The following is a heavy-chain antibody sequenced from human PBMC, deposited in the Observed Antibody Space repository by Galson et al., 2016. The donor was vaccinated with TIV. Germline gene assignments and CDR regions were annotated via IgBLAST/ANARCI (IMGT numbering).Heavy chain of an antibody. CDR3: ATSVLPPAVMPSTSLHS. Sequence: SVKVSCKASGYTFNNFAVSWVRQAPGQGLEWMGWISTYNGETNYAQNFQGRVTLTTDTSTNTAYLQWSSLKASDTAIYYCATSVLPPAVMPSTSLHSWGQGTLVTVSS. CDR1: GYTFNNFA. V-gene: IGHV1-18*04. D-gene: IGHD2-2*01. CDR2: ISTYNGET. J-gene: IGHJ4*02.